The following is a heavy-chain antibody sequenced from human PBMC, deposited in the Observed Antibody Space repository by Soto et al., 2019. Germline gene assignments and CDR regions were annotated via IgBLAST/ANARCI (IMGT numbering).Heavy chain of an antibody. J-gene: IGHJ6*02. CDR2: ISYDGSNK. D-gene: IGHD2-2*01. CDR1: GFTFSSYA. V-gene: IGHV3-30-3*01. CDR3: ARDEVYCISTSCYEVAYYYYGMDV. Sequence: PGGSLRLSCAASGFTFSSYAMHWIRQAPGKGLEWVAVISYDGSNKYYADSVKGRFTISRDNSKNTLYLQMNSLRAEDTAVYYCARDEVYCISTSCYEVAYYYYGMDVWGQGTTVTVS.